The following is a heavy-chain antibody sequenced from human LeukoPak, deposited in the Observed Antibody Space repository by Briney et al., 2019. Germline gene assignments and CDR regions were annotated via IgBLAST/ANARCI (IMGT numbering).Heavy chain of an antibody. CDR3: ARRALPPAYCGGDCFDAFDI. Sequence: GESLKISCSGSGCRFTSYWMSWVRLMPGKGLEWMGRSDASDSYTNYSPSFQSHVTISADKSISTAYLQWSSLKASDTAMYYCARRALPPAYCGGDCFDAFDIWGQGTMVTVSS. D-gene: IGHD2-21*02. V-gene: IGHV5-10-1*01. CDR1: GCRFTSYW. CDR2: SDASDSYT. J-gene: IGHJ3*02.